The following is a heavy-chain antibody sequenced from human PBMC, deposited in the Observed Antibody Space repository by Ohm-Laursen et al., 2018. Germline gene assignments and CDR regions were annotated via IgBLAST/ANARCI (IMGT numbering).Heavy chain of an antibody. D-gene: IGHD5-18*01. CDR2: ISSSGSYI. Sequence: SLRLSCAASGFTFSSYYMNWVRQAPGKGLEWVSSISSSGSYIYGANSVRGRLIISKNNAKNSLYLQMNSLRADDTAIYCCADPGYSYAWGWGQGTLVTVSS. CDR1: GFTFSSYY. V-gene: IGHV3-21*01. J-gene: IGHJ1*01. CDR3: ADPGYSYAWG.